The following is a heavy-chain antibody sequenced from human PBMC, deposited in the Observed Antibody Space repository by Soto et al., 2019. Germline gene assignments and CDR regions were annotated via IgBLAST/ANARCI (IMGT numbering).Heavy chain of an antibody. CDR3: AKPILATRKNGAFDI. D-gene: IGHD5-12*01. J-gene: IGHJ3*02. Sequence: QVQLVESGGGGVQPGRSLRLSCAATGFTFSSYGMHWVRQAPGKGLEWVSVISYDESNKDYADSVKGRSTISRDNSKNTLYLQMNSLRAYDTAVYYCAKPILATRKNGAFDIWRHGTMVTVSS. CDR2: ISYDESNK. CDR1: GFTFSSYG. V-gene: IGHV3-30*18.